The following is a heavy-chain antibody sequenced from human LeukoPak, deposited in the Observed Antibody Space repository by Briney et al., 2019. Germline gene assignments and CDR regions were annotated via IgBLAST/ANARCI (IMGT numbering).Heavy chain of an antibody. CDR1: GGSISSGGYY. D-gene: IGHD1-20*01. CDR2: IYYSGST. CDR3: ARSGGYNWNDNAKGFDY. Sequence: SETLSLTCTVSGGSISSGGYYWSWIRQHPGKGLEWIGYIYYSGSTYYNPSLKSRVTISVDTSKNQFSLKLSSVTAADTAVYYCARSGGYNWNDNAKGFDYWGQGTLVTVSS. V-gene: IGHV4-31*03. J-gene: IGHJ4*02.